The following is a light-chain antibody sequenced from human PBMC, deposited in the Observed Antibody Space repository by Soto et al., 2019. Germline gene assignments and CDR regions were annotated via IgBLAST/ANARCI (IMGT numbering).Light chain of an antibody. CDR1: QSISSW. CDR3: QQYNSYSWT. Sequence: DIQMTQSPSTLSASVGDRLTITCRASQSISSWLAWYQQKPGKAPKLLIYDASSLESGVPSRFSGSGSGTEFTLTISSLQADDFATYYCQQYNSYSWTFGQGTKMDIK. V-gene: IGKV1-5*01. J-gene: IGKJ1*01. CDR2: DAS.